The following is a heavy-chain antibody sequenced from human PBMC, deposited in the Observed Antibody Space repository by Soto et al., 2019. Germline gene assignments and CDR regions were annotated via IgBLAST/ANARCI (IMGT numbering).Heavy chain of an antibody. J-gene: IGHJ6*03. CDR2: IYPSKSET. CDR3: ARRAAGFCSGGICFPDYYYYYMDV. CDR1: GYNFNTHW. Sequence: GESLKISCKGSGYNFNTHWIAWVRQMPGKGLEWMGIIYPSKSETRYSPSFQGHVTISADESISTAYLQWSSLKASDTAIYYCARRAAGFCSGGICFPDYYYYYMDVWGKGTTVTVSS. D-gene: IGHD2-15*01. V-gene: IGHV5-51*01.